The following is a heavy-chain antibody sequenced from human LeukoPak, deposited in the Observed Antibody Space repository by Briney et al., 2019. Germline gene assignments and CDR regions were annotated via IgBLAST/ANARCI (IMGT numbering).Heavy chain of an antibody. CDR1: GGSISSYY. D-gene: IGHD3-10*01. CDR2: IYYSGST. Sequence: SETLSLTCTVSGGSISSYYWSWIRQPPGKGLEWIGYIYYSGSTNYNPSLKGRVTISVDTSKNHFSLKLSSVTAADTAVYYCARLPTGETGFWYFDLWGRGTLVTASS. J-gene: IGHJ2*01. V-gene: IGHV4-59*12. CDR3: ARLPTGETGFWYFDL.